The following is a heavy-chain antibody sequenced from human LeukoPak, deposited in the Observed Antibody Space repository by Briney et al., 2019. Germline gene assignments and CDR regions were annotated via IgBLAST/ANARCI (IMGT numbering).Heavy chain of an antibody. CDR2: IKDDGSEK. CDR3: ARTPSPGLQFYFFDC. D-gene: IGHD5-24*01. V-gene: IGHV3-7*01. CDR1: GFTLRSYW. Sequence: GGSLRLSCAASGFTLRSYWMSWVRQAPGKGLEWVANIKDDGSEKYYVDSVKGRFIVSRDNAKNSLYLQMNSLRAEDTAVYYCARTPSPGLQFYFFDCWGQGTLVIVSS. J-gene: IGHJ4*02.